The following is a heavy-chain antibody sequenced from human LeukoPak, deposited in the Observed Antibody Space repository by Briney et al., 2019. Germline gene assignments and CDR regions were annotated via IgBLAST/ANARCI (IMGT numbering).Heavy chain of an antibody. CDR3: ARWVYDRSGYYPDWYFDL. CDR1: GGSISGYY. Sequence: SETLSLTCAVSGGSISGYYWTWIRQPPGKRLEWVGYICSSGSTNYNPSLQSRLTMSVDTSKNQSSLKLTSVTAADTAVYYCARWVYDRSGYYPDWYFDLWGRGTLVTVSS. D-gene: IGHD3-22*01. CDR2: ICSSGST. J-gene: IGHJ2*01. V-gene: IGHV4-59*08.